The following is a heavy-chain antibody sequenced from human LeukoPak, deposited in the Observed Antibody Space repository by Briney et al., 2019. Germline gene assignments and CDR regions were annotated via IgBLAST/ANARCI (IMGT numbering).Heavy chain of an antibody. V-gene: IGHV4-61*05. CDR3: ARSMGGSFFDY. J-gene: IGHJ4*02. CDR2: MSHSGST. CDR1: DDSISGNIYF. D-gene: IGHD1-26*01. Sequence: SETLSLTCTVSDDSISGNIYFWSWIRQPPGKGLEWIGYMSHSGSTDYNPSLKSRVTISMETSKRQFSLKLSSVTAADTAVYYCARSMGGSFFDYWGQGTLVTVSS.